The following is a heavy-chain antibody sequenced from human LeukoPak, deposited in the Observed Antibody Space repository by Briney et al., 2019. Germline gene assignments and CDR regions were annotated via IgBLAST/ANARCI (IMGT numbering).Heavy chain of an antibody. CDR3: ARGLKYVGRGFDP. Sequence: ASVRVSCKASGYTFINYDINWVRQATGQGLEWMGWMNPNSGNIGYAQKFQGRVTITRNTSISTAYMELSSLRSEDTAVYYCARGLKYVGRGFDPWGQGTLVTVSS. CDR2: MNPNSGNI. D-gene: IGHD3-10*01. CDR1: GYTFINYD. V-gene: IGHV1-8*01. J-gene: IGHJ5*02.